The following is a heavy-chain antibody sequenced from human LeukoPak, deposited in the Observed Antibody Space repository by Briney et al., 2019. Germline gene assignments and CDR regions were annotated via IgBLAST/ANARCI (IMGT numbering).Heavy chain of an antibody. CDR1: GYTLTELS. CDR2: FDPEDGET. J-gene: IGHJ4*02. V-gene: IGHV1-24*01. D-gene: IGHD6-19*01. CDR3: ATASSGWYGRLVDY. Sequence: ASVKVSCKVSGYTLTELSMHWVRQAPGKGLEWMGGFDPEDGETIYAQKFQGRVTMTEDTSTDTAYMELSSLRSEDTAVYYCATASSGWYGRLVDYWGQGTLVTVSS.